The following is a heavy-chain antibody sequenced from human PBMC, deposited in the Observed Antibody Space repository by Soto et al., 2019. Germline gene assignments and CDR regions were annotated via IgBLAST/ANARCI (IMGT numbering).Heavy chain of an antibody. Sequence: SVKVSCKASGGTFSRNAISWVRQAPGQGLEWMGGIIPSFHAPNYAQKFQGRVTITADESTSIVFMEMSSLRFEDTAVYYCARSRAAAPPRVGMDVWGQGTTVTVSS. CDR3: ARSRAAAPPRVGMDV. D-gene: IGHD6-13*01. J-gene: IGHJ6*02. V-gene: IGHV1-69*13. CDR2: IIPSFHAP. CDR1: GGTFSRNA.